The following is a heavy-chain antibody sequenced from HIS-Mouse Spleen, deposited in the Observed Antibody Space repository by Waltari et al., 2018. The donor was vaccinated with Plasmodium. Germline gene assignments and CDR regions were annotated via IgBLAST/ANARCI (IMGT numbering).Heavy chain of an antibody. D-gene: IGHD6-6*01. CDR1: GFTFVDYA. V-gene: IGHV3-9*01. CDR3: AKARGSSSAFDI. J-gene: IGHJ3*02. CDR2: ISWKSGSI. Sequence: EVQLVESGGGLVQPGRSLRLSCAASGFTFVDYALHWVRQAPGKGLEWVEGISWKSGSIGYADSVKGRFTISRDNAKNSLYLQMNSLRAEDTALYYCAKARGSSSAFDIWGQGTMVTVSS.